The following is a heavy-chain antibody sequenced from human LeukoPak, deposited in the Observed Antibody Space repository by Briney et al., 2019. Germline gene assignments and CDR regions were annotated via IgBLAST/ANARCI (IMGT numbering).Heavy chain of an antibody. J-gene: IGHJ4*02. V-gene: IGHV4-59*01. CDR2: VYYSGSP. CDR3: ARDHYSGRFDY. CDR1: GGSISNYY. Sequence: SETLSLTCTASGGSISNYYWSWIRQPPGKGLECVGYVYYSGSPDYNPSLKSRVTISIDTSKNQFSLKLSSVTAADTAVYYCARDHYSGRFDYWGQGTLVTVSS. D-gene: IGHD1-26*01.